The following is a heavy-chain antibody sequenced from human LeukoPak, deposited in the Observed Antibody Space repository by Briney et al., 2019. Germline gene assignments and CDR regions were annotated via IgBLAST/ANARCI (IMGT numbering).Heavy chain of an antibody. D-gene: IGHD3-10*01. J-gene: IGHJ4*02. V-gene: IGHV3-9*01. CDR1: GFTFDDYA. CDR2: ITWNSDNI. CDR3: ARDKGRAPLHTVGHFDK. Sequence: GRSLRLSCAASGFTFDDYAMHWVRQAPGKGLEWVSGITWNSDNIEYADSVKGRSTISRDNAKNSLYLQMNSLRADDTAIYYCARDKGRAPLHTVGHFDKWGQGTLVTVSS.